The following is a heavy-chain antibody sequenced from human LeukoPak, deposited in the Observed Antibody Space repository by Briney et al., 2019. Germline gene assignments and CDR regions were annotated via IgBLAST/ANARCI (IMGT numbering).Heavy chain of an antibody. Sequence: VGSLRLSCAASGFTFSTYGMHWVRQAPGKGLEWVAYIRYDGDNKNYADSVKGRFTISRDNSKDTLYLQMNSLRAEDTAVYYCAKVTPGMPAAAAFDVWGQGTTVTVSS. CDR3: AKVTPGMPAAAAFDV. J-gene: IGHJ3*01. CDR2: IRYDGDNK. V-gene: IGHV3-30*02. D-gene: IGHD6-13*01. CDR1: GFTFSTYG.